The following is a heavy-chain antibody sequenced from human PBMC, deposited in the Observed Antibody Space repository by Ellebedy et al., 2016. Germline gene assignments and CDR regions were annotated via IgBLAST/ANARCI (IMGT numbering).Heavy chain of an antibody. Sequence: GESLKISXAASGFTFSSYAMSWVRQAPGKGLEWVSVIHSGGSTYYADSVKGRFTISRDNSKNTLYLQMNSLRADDTAVYYCARSVAATGSFDYWGQGTLVTVSS. CDR3: ARSVAATGSFDY. CDR1: GFTFSSYA. D-gene: IGHD6-19*01. V-gene: IGHV3-53*01. CDR2: IHSGGST. J-gene: IGHJ4*02.